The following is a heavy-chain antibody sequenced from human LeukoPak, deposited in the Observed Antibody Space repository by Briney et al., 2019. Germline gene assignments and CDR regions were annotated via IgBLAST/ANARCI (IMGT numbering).Heavy chain of an antibody. J-gene: IGHJ4*02. V-gene: IGHV4-39*01. Sequence: SETLSLTCTVSGGSIYSTTYYWGWIRQPPGKGLEWIGSMYYDGSTYYNPSLKSRVTISVDTSKNQFSLKLISVTAADTAVYFCARRSDSGSDDGEDYFDYWGQGTLVTVSS. CDR2: MYYDGST. D-gene: IGHD1-26*01. CDR3: ARRSDSGSDDGEDYFDY. CDR1: GGSIYSTTYY.